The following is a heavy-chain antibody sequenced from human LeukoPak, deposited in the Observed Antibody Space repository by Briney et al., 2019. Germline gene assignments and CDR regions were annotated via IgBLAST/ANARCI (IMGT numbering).Heavy chain of an antibody. J-gene: IGHJ4*02. Sequence: PGGSLRLSCAASGFTFSSYAMSWVRQAPGKGLEWVSAISGSGGSTYYADSVKGRFTISRDNSKNTLFLQMNSLRAEDTAVYYCAKLPVFLGGWYDYWGQGTLVTVSS. CDR1: GFTFSSYA. CDR3: AKLPVFLGGWYDY. CDR2: ISGSGGST. V-gene: IGHV3-23*01. D-gene: IGHD6-19*01.